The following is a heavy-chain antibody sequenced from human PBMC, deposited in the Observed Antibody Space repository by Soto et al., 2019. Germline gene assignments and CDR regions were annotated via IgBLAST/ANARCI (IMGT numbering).Heavy chain of an antibody. Sequence: SETLSLTCTVSCGSISSYYWSWIRQPPGKGLEWIGYIYYSGSTNYNPSLKSRVTISVDTSKNQFSLKLSSVTAADTAVYYCARHVIDYGDFGALDYWGQGTLVTVSS. CDR3: ARHVIDYGDFGALDY. D-gene: IGHD4-17*01. V-gene: IGHV4-59*01. J-gene: IGHJ4*02. CDR2: IYYSGST. CDR1: CGSISSYY.